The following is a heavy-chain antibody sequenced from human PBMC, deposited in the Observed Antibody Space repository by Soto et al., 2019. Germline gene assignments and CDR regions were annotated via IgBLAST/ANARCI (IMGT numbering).Heavy chain of an antibody. CDR3: VRAAGYSGNDYVYYYGMDV. J-gene: IGHJ6*02. CDR1: GFTFSSHG. Sequence: QVQVVESGGGVVQPGRSLRLSCAASGFTFSSHGMHWVRQAPGKGLEWVALVWYDGRNKDYADSVKGRFTISRDNSKNTLYLQMNSLRDEDTAVYYCVRAAGYSGNDYVYYYGMDVWGQGTTVTVSS. D-gene: IGHD5-12*01. CDR2: VWYDGRNK. V-gene: IGHV3-33*01.